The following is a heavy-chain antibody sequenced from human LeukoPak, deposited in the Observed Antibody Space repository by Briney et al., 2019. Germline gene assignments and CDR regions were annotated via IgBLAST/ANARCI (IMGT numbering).Heavy chain of an antibody. CDR3: ARGFATHFDY. CDR2: ISAYNGNT. CDR1: GYTFTSYG. Sequence: ASVKVSCKASGYTFTSYGISWVRQAPERGREWMRWISAYNGNTNYAQKLQGRVTMTTDTSTSTAYMELRSLRSDDTAVYYCARGFATHFDYWGQGTLVTVSS. J-gene: IGHJ4*02. V-gene: IGHV1-18*01.